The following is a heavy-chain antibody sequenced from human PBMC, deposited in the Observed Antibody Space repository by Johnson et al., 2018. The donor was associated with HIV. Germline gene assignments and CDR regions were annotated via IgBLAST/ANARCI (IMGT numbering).Heavy chain of an antibody. V-gene: IGHV3-30*14. Sequence: QVQLVESGGGLVQPGRSLRLSCAASGFTFSSYWMHWVRQAPGKGLEWVAVISYDGSNKYYADSVKGRFTISSDNSNNTLYLQMNSLRAEDTAVYYCARDEVAGAFDIWGQGTMVTVSS. J-gene: IGHJ3*02. CDR1: GFTFSSYW. CDR3: ARDEVAGAFDI. CDR2: ISYDGSNK.